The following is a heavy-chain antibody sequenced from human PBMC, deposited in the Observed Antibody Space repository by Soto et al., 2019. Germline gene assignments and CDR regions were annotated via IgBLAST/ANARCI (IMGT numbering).Heavy chain of an antibody. Sequence: QVQLQESGPGLVKPSETLSLTCTVSGGSISSYYWSWIRQPPGKGLEWIGYIYYSGSTNYNPSLHSRFTISVDTSKTQFSLKLSSVTAADTAVYYCARRYGSAIDYWGQGTLVTVSS. CDR3: ARRYGSAIDY. CDR1: GGSISSYY. CDR2: IYYSGST. D-gene: IGHD1-26*01. V-gene: IGHV4-59*08. J-gene: IGHJ4*02.